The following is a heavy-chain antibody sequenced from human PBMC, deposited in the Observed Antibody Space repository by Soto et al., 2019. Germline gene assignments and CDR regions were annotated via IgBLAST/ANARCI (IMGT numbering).Heavy chain of an antibody. J-gene: IGHJ4*02. Sequence: GGSLRLSCAASGFTFSSQWMDWVRQAPGKGLEWVANINQDGSEKHYVDSVKGRLTISRDNAKNSLYLQMNSLTTEDSALYYCSPALNYWGQGTLVTVSS. D-gene: IGHD2-2*01. V-gene: IGHV3-7*01. CDR1: GFTFSSQW. CDR3: SPALNY. CDR2: INQDGSEK.